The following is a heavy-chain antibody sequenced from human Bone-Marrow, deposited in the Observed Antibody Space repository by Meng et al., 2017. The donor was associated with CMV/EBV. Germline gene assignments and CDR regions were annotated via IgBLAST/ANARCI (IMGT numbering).Heavy chain of an antibody. CDR2: INPSGGST. D-gene: IGHD3-10*01. J-gene: IGHJ4*02. CDR3: ARALPITMVRGATFDY. Sequence: ASVKVSCKASGYTFTSYYMHWVRQAPGQGLEWMGIINPSGGSTSYAQKFQGRVTMTRDTSTSTVYMELSSLRSEDTAVYYCARALPITMVRGATFDYWGQGTLVTVSS. CDR1: GYTFTSYY. V-gene: IGHV1-46*01.